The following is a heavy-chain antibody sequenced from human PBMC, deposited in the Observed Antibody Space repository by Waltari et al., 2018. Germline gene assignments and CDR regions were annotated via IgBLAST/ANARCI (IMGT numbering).Heavy chain of an antibody. V-gene: IGHV4-34*01. D-gene: IGHD3-10*01. Sequence: QVQLQQWGAGLLKPSETLSLTCAVYGGSFSGYYWSWIRQPPGKGLEWIGEINHSGSTNDNPSLKSRVTISVDTSKNQFSLKLSSVTAADTAVYYCARGRSERDYYGSGSYSSFDYWGQGTLVTVSS. CDR3: ARGRSERDYYGSGSYSSFDY. CDR2: INHSGST. J-gene: IGHJ4*02. CDR1: GGSFSGYY.